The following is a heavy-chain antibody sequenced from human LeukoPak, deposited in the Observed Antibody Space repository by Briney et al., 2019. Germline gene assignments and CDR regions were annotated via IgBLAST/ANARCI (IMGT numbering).Heavy chain of an antibody. CDR2: ISSGSSAI. J-gene: IGHJ4*02. V-gene: IGHV3-21*01. Sequence: GGSLRLSCEASGFTFTTYSMTWVRQAPGKGLEGVSIISSGSSAIFSADALKGRFTISRDDAKNLLYLDMNSLRAEDTAVYYCARGHTAVTRHFDFWGQGTLVTVSS. CDR3: ARGHTAVTRHFDF. CDR1: GFTFTTYS. D-gene: IGHD4-17*01.